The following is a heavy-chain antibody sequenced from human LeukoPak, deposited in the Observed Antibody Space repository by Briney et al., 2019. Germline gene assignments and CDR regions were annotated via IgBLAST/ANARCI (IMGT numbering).Heavy chain of an antibody. D-gene: IGHD6-19*01. V-gene: IGHV4-31*03. CDR3: AREGPVASLDY. CDR2: IYYSGST. CDR1: GGSISSGGYY. J-gene: IGHJ4*02. Sequence: SETLSLTCTVSGGSISSGGYYWSWIRQHPGKGLEWIGYIYYSGSTYYNPSLKSRVTISVDTSKNQFSLKLSSVTAADTAVYYCAREGPVASLDYWGQGTLVTVSS.